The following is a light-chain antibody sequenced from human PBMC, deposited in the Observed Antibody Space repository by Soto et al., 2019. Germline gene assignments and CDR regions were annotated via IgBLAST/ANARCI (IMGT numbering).Light chain of an antibody. Sequence: EIVMTQSPATLSVSPGERATLSCRASQSVSSNLAWYQQKPGQAPRLLIYGASTRANGIQVRFTGSGSGTEFTLTISSLKSEDFAVYYCQQYDNWPRTFGQGTKVEIK. CDR1: QSVSSN. V-gene: IGKV3-15*01. CDR3: QQYDNWPRT. J-gene: IGKJ1*01. CDR2: GAS.